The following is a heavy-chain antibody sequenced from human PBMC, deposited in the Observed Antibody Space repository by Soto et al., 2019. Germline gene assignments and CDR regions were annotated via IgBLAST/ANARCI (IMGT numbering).Heavy chain of an antibody. J-gene: IGHJ3*02. CDR1: GFTFSSYA. D-gene: IGHD3-3*01. CDR3: AKDLGLEWLPRPLKDAFDI. Sequence: GGSLRLSCAASGFTFSSYAMSWVRQAPGKGLEWVSAISGSGGSTYYADSVKGRFTISRDNSKNTLYLQMNSLRAEDTAVYYCAKDLGLEWLPRPLKDAFDIWGQGTMVTVSS. V-gene: IGHV3-23*01. CDR2: ISGSGGST.